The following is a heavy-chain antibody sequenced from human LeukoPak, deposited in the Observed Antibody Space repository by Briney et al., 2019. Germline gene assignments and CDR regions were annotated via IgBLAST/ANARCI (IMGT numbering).Heavy chain of an antibody. CDR2: INHSGST. CDR1: GGSLSGYY. V-gene: IGHV4-34*01. CDR3: ARDAIAAAGTCFDY. D-gene: IGHD6-13*01. J-gene: IGHJ4*02. Sequence: PSETLSLTCAVSGGSLSGYYWTWIRQPPGKGLEWIGEINHSGSTNYNPSLKSRVTISVDTSKNQFSLKLSSVTAADTAVYYCARDAIAAAGTCFDYWGQGTLVTVSS.